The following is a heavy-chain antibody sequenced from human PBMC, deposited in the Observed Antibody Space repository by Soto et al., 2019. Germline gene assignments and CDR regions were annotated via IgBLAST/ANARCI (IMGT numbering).Heavy chain of an antibody. CDR1: GFAFNNYG. CDR3: AREDSIIIPAVSDF. J-gene: IGHJ4*02. D-gene: IGHD2-2*01. CDR2: ISKSDYT. Sequence: GGSLRLSCTVSGFAFNNYGINWVRLAPGQGLEWVSSISKSDYTYYSDSVKGRFTISRDNAKNSVSLQMNTLRVEDTAVYYCAREDSIIIPAVSDFWGQGTLVTVSS. V-gene: IGHV3-21*01.